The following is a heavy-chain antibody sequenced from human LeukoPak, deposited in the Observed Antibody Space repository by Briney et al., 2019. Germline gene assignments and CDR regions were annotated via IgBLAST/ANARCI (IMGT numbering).Heavy chain of an antibody. Sequence: SETLSLTCTVSGDSISSGGYYWSWIRQPPGKGLEWIGYIYYSGSTNYNPSLKSRVTISVDTSKNQFSLKLSSVTAADTAVYYCAREAGGWIIRGIIDAYFDYWGQGILVTVSS. CDR1: GDSISSGGYY. CDR3: AREAGGWIIRGIIDAYFDY. J-gene: IGHJ4*02. CDR2: IYYSGST. D-gene: IGHD3-10*01. V-gene: IGHV4-61*08.